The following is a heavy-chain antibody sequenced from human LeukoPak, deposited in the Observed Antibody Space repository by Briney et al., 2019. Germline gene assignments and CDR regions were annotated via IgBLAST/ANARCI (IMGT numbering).Heavy chain of an antibody. CDR1: GFTLSSYA. D-gene: IGHD3-10*01. CDR2: ISGSGGST. V-gene: IGHV3-23*01. CDR3: AKDGPLGMARGVGAFDI. Sequence: PGGSLRLSCAASGFTLSSYAMSWVRQAPGKGLEWVSAISGSGGSTYYADSVKGRFTISRGNSKNTLYLQMNSLRAEDTAVYYCAKDGPLGMARGVGAFDIWGQGTMVTVSS. J-gene: IGHJ3*02.